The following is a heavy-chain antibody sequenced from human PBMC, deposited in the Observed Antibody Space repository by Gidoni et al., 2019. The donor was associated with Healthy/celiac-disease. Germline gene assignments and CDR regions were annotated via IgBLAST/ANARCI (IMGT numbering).Heavy chain of an antibody. Sequence: QVQLVQSGAEVKKPGASVKVSCKASGYTFTGYYMHWVRQAPGQGLEWMGWINPNSGGTNYAQKFQGRVTMTRDTSISTAYMELSRLRSDDTAVYYCARVYYDSSGYPQPPDAFDIWGQGTMVTVSS. D-gene: IGHD3-22*01. V-gene: IGHV1-2*02. J-gene: IGHJ3*02. CDR1: GYTFTGYY. CDR3: ARVYYDSSGYPQPPDAFDI. CDR2: INPNSGGT.